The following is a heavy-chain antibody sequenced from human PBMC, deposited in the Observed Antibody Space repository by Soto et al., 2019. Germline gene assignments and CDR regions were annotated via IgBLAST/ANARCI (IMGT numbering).Heavy chain of an antibody. CDR3: ARDFAYFDS. Sequence: SETLSLTCTVSGGSFKSGSYSWSWIRQPPGKGLEWIGYVYHTGRTSYNPSLKSRVSISMDTPKNQFSLNLDSVTAADTAVYFCARDFAYFDSRGQGTLVTVSS. D-gene: IGHD3-3*01. CDR2: VYHTGRT. V-gene: IGHV4-61*01. CDR1: GGSFKSGSYS. J-gene: IGHJ4*02.